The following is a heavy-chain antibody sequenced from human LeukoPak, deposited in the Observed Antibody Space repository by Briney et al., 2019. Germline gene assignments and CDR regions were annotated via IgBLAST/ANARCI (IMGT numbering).Heavy chain of an antibody. D-gene: IGHD6-19*01. J-gene: IGHJ2*01. CDR1: GFTFNNYW. CDR3: VRDSPSGFFDL. CDR2: INPDGTVT. Sequence: GGSLRLSCAASGFTFNNYWMHWVRQAPGKGLVWVSPINPDGTVTTYADSVKGRFTISRDNAKNALYLQMNSLRAEDTAVYYCVRDSPSGFFDLWGRGTLVTVSS. V-gene: IGHV3-74*01.